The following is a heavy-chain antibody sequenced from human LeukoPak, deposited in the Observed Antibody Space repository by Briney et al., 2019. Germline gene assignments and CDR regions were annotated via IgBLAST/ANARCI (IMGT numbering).Heavy chain of an antibody. CDR2: ISSSSSFI. CDR3: ARAGLGELSSDY. J-gene: IGHJ4*02. Sequence: PGGSLRLSCVASGFSFSSHTMNWVRQAPGKGLEWVSSISSSSSFIYYADSLKGRFTISRDNAKNSLYLQMNSLRAEDTAVYYCARAGLGELSSDYWGQGTLVTVSS. D-gene: IGHD3-10*01. CDR1: GFSFSSHT. V-gene: IGHV3-21*01.